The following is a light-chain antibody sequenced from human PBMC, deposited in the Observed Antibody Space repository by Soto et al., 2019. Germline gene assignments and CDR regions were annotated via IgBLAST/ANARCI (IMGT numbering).Light chain of an antibody. V-gene: IGLV2-14*03. CDR3: TSYLSSTPFYV. Sequence: QSVLTQPASVSGSPVQSISISCTGTSSDIGGYNHVSWYQQHPGKAPKLMIYDVSNRPSGVSNRFSGSKSGNTASLTISGLQAEDEAYYYCTSYLSSTPFYVFGTGTKVTVL. CDR1: SSDIGGYNH. J-gene: IGLJ1*01. CDR2: DVS.